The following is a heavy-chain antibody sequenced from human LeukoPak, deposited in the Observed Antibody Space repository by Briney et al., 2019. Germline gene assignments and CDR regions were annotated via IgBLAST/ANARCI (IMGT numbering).Heavy chain of an antibody. J-gene: IGHJ3*01. CDR3: ARGWVPSDITLK. CDR1: GFTFSNYW. CDR2: INSDESDT. V-gene: IGHV3-74*01. Sequence: PGGSLRLSCAASGFTFSNYWMHWVRQAPGKGLVWVSRINSDESDTNYADSVKGRFTIPRDNARNTVYLQMNSLRAEDTAVYYCARGWVPSDITLKWGQGTMVTVSS. D-gene: IGHD3-22*01.